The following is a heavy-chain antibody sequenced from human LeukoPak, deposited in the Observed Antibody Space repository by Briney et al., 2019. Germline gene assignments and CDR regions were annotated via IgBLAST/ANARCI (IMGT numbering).Heavy chain of an antibody. D-gene: IGHD6-13*01. CDR1: GGSISSITYY. V-gene: IGHV4-39*01. CDR2: IYYSGNT. J-gene: IGHJ6*02. Sequence: KPSETLSLTCTVSGGSISSITYYWGWIRQSPGKGLEWIGTIYYSGNTYYNPSLRSRVTISVDTSKNQFSLKVTSVTAEDTAVYYCASQPALSSSSFYGRELWGQGTTVTVSS. CDR3: ASQPALSSSSFYGREL.